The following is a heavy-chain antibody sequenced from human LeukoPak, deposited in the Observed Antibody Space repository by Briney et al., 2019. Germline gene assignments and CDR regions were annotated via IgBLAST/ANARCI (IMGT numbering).Heavy chain of an antibody. CDR1: GGSFSGYY. D-gene: IGHD4-17*01. CDR3: ARTTVVTSSAFDI. V-gene: IGHV4-34*01. Sequence: SETLSLTCAVYGGSFSGYYWRWIRQPPGKGLEWIGEINHRGSTNYNPSLKSRATISVDTSKNQFILKVNSVTAADTAVYYCARTTVVTSSAFDIWGQGTLVTVSP. J-gene: IGHJ3*02. CDR2: INHRGST.